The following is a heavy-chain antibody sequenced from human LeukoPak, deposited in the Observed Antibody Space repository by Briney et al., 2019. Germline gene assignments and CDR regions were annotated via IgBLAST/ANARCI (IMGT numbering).Heavy chain of an antibody. D-gene: IGHD6-19*01. CDR2: ISSTRSYV. CDR3: ARDSAPGYSSDWYRLGSFDY. CDR1: GFTFSSHS. J-gene: IGHJ4*02. Sequence: TGGSMRLSCAASGFTFSSHSMNWLRQAPGKGLEWVSSISSTRSYVFYADSVKGRFTVSRDNAKNSLYLELDSLRAEDTAVYYCARDSAPGYSSDWYRLGSFDYWGQGTLVTVSS. V-gene: IGHV3-21*06.